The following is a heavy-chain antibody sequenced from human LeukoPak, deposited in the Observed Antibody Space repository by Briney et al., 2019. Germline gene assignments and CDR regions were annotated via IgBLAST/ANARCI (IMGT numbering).Heavy chain of an antibody. D-gene: IGHD6-6*01. V-gene: IGHV4-59*01. CDR1: GGSISSYY. CDR2: IYYSGST. J-gene: IGHJ1*01. Sequence: PSETLSLTCTVSGGSISSYYWSWIRQPPGKGLEWIGYIYYSGSTNYNPSLKSRVTISVDTSKNQFSLKLSSVTAADTAVYYCARESGSSSSQHWGQGTLSPSPQ. CDR3: ARESGSSSSQH.